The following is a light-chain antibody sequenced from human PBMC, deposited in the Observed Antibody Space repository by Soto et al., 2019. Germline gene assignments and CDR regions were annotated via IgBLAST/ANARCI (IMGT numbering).Light chain of an antibody. CDR3: RKFVSVPV. Sequence: DIQMTQSPTSLSASVGDRVTITCRASQDIRNFVAWYQQKPGKAPKLLIYAASTLQSGVPSRFSGSGSGTDFTLSFNSLQPEDVAIYSCRKFVSVPVFGPGTKVEIK. CDR2: AAS. J-gene: IGKJ3*01. V-gene: IGKV1-27*01. CDR1: QDIRNF.